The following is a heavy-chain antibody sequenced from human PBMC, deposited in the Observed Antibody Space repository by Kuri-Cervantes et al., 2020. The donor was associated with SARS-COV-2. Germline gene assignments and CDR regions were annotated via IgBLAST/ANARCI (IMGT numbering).Heavy chain of an antibody. CDR1: GGSISSSSYY. CDR2: IYYSGST. CDR3: ARLAVAEEVDY. V-gene: IGHV4-39*01. D-gene: IGHD6-19*01. J-gene: IGHJ4*02. Sequence: SETLSLTCTVSGGSISSSSYYWGWIRQPPGKGLEWIGSIYYSGSTYYNPSLKSRVTISVDTSKNQFSLKLSSVTAADTAVYYCARLAVAEEVDYWGQGTPVTGSS.